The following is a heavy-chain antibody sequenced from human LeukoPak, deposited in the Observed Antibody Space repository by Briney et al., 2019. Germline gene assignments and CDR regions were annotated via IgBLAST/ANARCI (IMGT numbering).Heavy chain of an antibody. Sequence: GGSLRLSCAASGFTFSSYSMNWVRQAPGKGLEWVSHITASGTAMFYADSVKGRFTISRDNAKNSLYLQMNSLRDEDTAVYYCARSGSYRFDYWGQGTLVTVSS. J-gene: IGHJ4*02. CDR2: ITASGTAM. V-gene: IGHV3-48*02. D-gene: IGHD1-26*01. CDR3: ARSGSYRFDY. CDR1: GFTFSSYS.